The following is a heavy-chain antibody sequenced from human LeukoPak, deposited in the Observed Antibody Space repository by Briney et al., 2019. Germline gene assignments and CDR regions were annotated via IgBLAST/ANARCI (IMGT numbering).Heavy chain of an antibody. CDR2: INPRDGST. CDR1: GYTFTTNY. V-gene: IGHV1-46*01. J-gene: IGHJ4*02. CDR3: VSGRVTSVTTDALRAFDV. D-gene: IGHD4-17*01. Sequence: ASVKVSCKASGYTFTTNYMHWVRQAPGQGLEWMGIINPRDGSTSYAQKFQGRVTMTRDMSTSTVYMELISLRSEDTAVFYCVSGRVTSVTTDALRAFDVWGQGTLVTVSS.